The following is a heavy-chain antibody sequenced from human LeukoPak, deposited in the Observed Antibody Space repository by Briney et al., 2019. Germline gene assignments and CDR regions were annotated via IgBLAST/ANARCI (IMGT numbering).Heavy chain of an antibody. CDR1: GFTFSSDS. D-gene: IGHD2-2*01. CDR2: ISSSSSYI. Sequence: GGSLRLSCAASGFTFSSDSMNWVRQAPGKGLEWVSSISSSSSYIYYADSVKGRLTISRDNAKNSLYPQMNSLRAEDTAVYYCARGGTSRSIDYWGQGTLVTVSS. J-gene: IGHJ4*02. CDR3: ARGGTSRSIDY. V-gene: IGHV3-21*01.